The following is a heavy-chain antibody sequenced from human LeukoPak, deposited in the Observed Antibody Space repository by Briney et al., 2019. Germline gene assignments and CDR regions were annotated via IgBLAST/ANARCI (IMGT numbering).Heavy chain of an antibody. V-gene: IGHV1-46*01. CDR3: AREVWVRVVIRGGGCDY. D-gene: IGHD3-10*01. CDR1: GVIFSSYA. CDR2: INPSGGST. J-gene: IGHJ4*02. Sequence: ASVKVSCKASGVIFSSYAINWVRQAPGQGLEWMGIINPSGGSTSYAQKFQGRVTMTRDMSTSTVYTELSSLRSEDTAVYYCAREVWVRVVIRGGGCDYWGQGTLVTVSS.